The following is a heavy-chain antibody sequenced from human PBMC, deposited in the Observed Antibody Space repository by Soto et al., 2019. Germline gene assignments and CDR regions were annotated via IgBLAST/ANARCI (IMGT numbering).Heavy chain of an antibody. Sequence: SETLSLTCTVSGASINNYYWSWIRQPPGKGLEWIGYIYYSGNTNYNPSLKSRVNISVDTSKNQFSLKLNSVTAADTAVYYCALRRANYFDFWGQGTLVTVSS. D-gene: IGHD1-26*01. J-gene: IGHJ4*02. CDR3: ALRRANYFDF. CDR2: IYYSGNT. CDR1: GASINNYY. V-gene: IGHV4-59*01.